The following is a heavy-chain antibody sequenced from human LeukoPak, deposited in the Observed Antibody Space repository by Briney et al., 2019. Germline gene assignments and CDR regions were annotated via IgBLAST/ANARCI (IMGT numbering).Heavy chain of an antibody. J-gene: IGHJ5*02. D-gene: IGHD4-17*01. CDR1: GGTFSSYA. CDR2: IIPIFGTA. Sequence: SVKVSCKASGGTFSSYAISWVRQAPGQGLEWMGGIIPIFGTANYAQKFQGRVTITADESTSTAYMELSSLRSEDTAVYYCARDLEDGYGDYVENWFDPWGQGTLVTVSS. CDR3: ARDLEDGYGDYVENWFDP. V-gene: IGHV1-69*01.